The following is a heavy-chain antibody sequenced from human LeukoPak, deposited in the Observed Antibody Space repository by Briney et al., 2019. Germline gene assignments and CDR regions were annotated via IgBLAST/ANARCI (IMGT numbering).Heavy chain of an antibody. CDR3: VRSLRSADF. V-gene: IGHV3-74*01. J-gene: IGHJ4*02. CDR2: ISTDRSQT. Sequence: GGSLRLSCEASGFTFSNYWMHWVRQAPGEGLMWVSQISTDRSQTFYADSVKGRFTISRDNAKNTLFLQMDSLRPEDTAVYYCVRSLRSADFWGQGTLVTVSS. CDR1: GFTFSNYW.